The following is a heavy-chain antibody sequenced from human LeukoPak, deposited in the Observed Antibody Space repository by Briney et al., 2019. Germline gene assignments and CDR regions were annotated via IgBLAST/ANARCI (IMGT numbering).Heavy chain of an antibody. Sequence: GASVKVSCKASGGTFTSYAMHWVRQAPGQRLEWMGWINAGNGNTKYSQKFQGRVTITRDTSASTAYMEPSSLRSEDTAVYYCASGGVVVTAIDSLFLGGAFDIWGQGTMVTVSS. D-gene: IGHD2-21*02. V-gene: IGHV1-3*01. J-gene: IGHJ3*02. CDR1: GGTFTSYA. CDR3: ASGGVVVTAIDSLFLGGAFDI. CDR2: INAGNGNT.